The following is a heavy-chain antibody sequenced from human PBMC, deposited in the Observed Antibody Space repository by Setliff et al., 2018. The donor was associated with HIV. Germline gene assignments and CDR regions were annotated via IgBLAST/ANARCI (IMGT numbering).Heavy chain of an antibody. CDR3: ARLWFGAPGTDFYYYGMDV. CDR1: GFSLSNGRMG. Sequence: SGPTLVNPTETLTLTCTVSGFSLSNGRMGVSWIRQPPGKALEWLANIFSNDEKSYSTSLRSRLTISKDTSKSQVVLSLSNMDPADTATYYCARLWFGAPGTDFYYYGMDVWGQGTTVTVSS. D-gene: IGHD3-10*01. CDR2: IFSNDEK. J-gene: IGHJ6*02. V-gene: IGHV2-26*01.